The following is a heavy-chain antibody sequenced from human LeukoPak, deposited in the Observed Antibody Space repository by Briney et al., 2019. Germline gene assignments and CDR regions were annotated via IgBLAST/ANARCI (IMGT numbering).Heavy chain of an antibody. CDR2: IWYDGSNK. V-gene: IGHV3-33*01. CDR3: ARDTRLSLRRHGYFDL. J-gene: IGHJ2*01. CDR1: GFTFSSYG. Sequence: GGSLRLSCAASGFTFSSYGMHWVRQAPGKGLEWVAVIWYDGSNKNYADSVKGRFTISRDNSKNTLYLQMNSLRAEDTAVYYCARDTRLSLRRHGYFDLWGRGTLVTVFS. D-gene: IGHD4-17*01.